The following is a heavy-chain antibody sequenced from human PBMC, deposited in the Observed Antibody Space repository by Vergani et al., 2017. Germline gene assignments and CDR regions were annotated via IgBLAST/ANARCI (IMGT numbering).Heavy chain of an antibody. D-gene: IGHD3-22*01. J-gene: IGHJ5*02. CDR1: GGSFSGYY. Sequence: QVQLQQWGAGLLKPSETLSLTCAVYGGSFSGYYWSWIRQPPGKGLEWIGEINHIGSTNYNPSLKSRVTISVDTSKNQFSLKLSSVTAADTAVYYCARGYYYDSSGYYRNWFDPWGQGTLVTGSS. CDR2: INHIGST. CDR3: ARGYYYDSSGYYRNWFDP. V-gene: IGHV4-34*01.